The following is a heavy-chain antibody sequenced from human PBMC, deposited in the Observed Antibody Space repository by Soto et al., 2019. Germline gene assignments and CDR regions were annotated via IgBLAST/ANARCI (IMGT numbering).Heavy chain of an antibody. J-gene: IGHJ6*03. V-gene: IGHV4-59*01. CDR2: IYYSGST. D-gene: IGHD3-10*01. Sequence: SETLSLTCTVSGGSISSYYWSWIRQPPGKGLEWIGYIYYSGSTNYNPSLKSRVTISVDTSKNQFSLKLSSVTAADTAVYYCARGVYYGSGSYYKMGYYYYYTDVWGKGTTVTVSS. CDR1: GGSISSYY. CDR3: ARGVYYGSGSYYKMGYYYYYTDV.